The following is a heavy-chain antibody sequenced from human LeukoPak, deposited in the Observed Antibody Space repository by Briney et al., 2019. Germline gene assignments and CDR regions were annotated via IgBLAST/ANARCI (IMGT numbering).Heavy chain of an antibody. J-gene: IGHJ6*02. CDR2: MYLSGTT. V-gene: IGHV4-4*02. Sequence: KPSGTLSLTCTVSGDSINSLDLWSWVRQPPGKGLEWIGEMYLSGTTHSNPSVKSRVTISIDKSKNQFFLNLSSVTAADTAVYYCARGGPGLMDVWGQGTTVTVSS. CDR1: GDSINSLDL. CDR3: ARGGPGLMDV.